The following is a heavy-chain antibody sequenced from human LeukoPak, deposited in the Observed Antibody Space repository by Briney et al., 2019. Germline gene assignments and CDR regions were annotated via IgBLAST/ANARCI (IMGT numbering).Heavy chain of an antibody. J-gene: IGHJ4*02. D-gene: IGHD4-23*01. CDR2: IYTGGST. CDR1: GFTVSSTY. V-gene: IGHV3-53*01. Sequence: TGGSQRLSCAASGFTVSSTYMSWVRQAPGRGLEWVSVIYTGGSTYYADSVKGRFTISRDNPKNTLYLQMNSLRAEDTAVYYCARDNYGRNLDFWGQGTLVTVSS. CDR3: ARDNYGRNLDF.